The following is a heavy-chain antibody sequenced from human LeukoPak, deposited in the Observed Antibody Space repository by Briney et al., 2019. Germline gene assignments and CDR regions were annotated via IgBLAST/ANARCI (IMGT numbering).Heavy chain of an antibody. CDR1: GGSISSGGYY. D-gene: IGHD4-17*01. CDR2: IYYSGST. CDR3: ARGRGKVYGDYGYHFDY. Sequence: SEALSLTCTVSGGSISSGGYYWSWIRQHPGKGLEWIGYIYYSGSTYYNPSLKSRVTISVDTSKNQFSLKLSSVTAADTAVYYCARGRGKVYGDYGYHFDYWGQGTLVTVSS. J-gene: IGHJ4*02. V-gene: IGHV4-31*03.